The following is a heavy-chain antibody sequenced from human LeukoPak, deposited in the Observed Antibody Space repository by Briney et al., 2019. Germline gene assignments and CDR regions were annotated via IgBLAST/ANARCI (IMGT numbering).Heavy chain of an antibody. D-gene: IGHD5-24*01. CDR2: ISSSSSYI. CDR1: GFTFSSYS. CDR3: ARGRSREMATAPGDY. Sequence: GGSLRLSCAASGFTFSSYSMNWVRQAPGKGLEWVSSISSSSSYIYYADSVKGRFTISRDNAKNSLYLQMNSLRAEDTAVYYCARGRSREMATAPGDYWGQGTLVTVSS. J-gene: IGHJ4*02. V-gene: IGHV3-21*01.